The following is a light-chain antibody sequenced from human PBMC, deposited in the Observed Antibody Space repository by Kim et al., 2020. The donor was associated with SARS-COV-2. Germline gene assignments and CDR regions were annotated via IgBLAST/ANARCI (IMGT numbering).Light chain of an antibody. CDR2: GAS. Sequence: EIVMTQSPATLSVSPGERATLSCRASQSVNSNLGWYQQKPGQAPSLLMYGASTRATGVPARFSGSGSGTEFTLTISSLQPEDFAVYYCQQYGNGPYTFGLRTKVEIK. CDR3: QQYGNGPYT. V-gene: IGKV3-15*01. J-gene: IGKJ2*01. CDR1: QSVNSN.